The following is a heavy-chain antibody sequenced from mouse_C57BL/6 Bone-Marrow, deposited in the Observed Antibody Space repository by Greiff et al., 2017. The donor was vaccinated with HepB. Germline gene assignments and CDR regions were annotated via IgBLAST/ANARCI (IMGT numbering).Heavy chain of an antibody. V-gene: IGHV1-76*01. J-gene: IGHJ4*01. CDR2: IYPGSGNT. CDR3: ARSAHYGGNAMDY. D-gene: IGHD1-1*02. CDR1: GYTFTDYY. Sequence: QVQLQQSGAELVRPGASVKLSCKASGYTFTDYYINWVKQRPGQGLEWIARIYPGSGNTYYNEKFKGKATLTAEKSSSTAYMQLSSLTSEVSAVYFCARSAHYGGNAMDYWGQGTSVTVSS.